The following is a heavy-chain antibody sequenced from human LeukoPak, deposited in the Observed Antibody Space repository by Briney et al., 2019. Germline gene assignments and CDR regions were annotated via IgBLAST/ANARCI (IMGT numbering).Heavy chain of an antibody. D-gene: IGHD3-22*01. CDR3: AKEPPHYYDSARDY. J-gene: IGHJ4*02. V-gene: IGHV3-23*01. CDR2: ISGSGGST. CDR1: GFTFSSYA. Sequence: PGGSLRLSCAASGFTFSSYAMSWVRHAPGEGLEWVSAISGSGGSTYYADSVKGRLSISRDNSKNTLYLQRNSLRAEDTAVYYCAKEPPHYYDSARDYWGQGTLVTVSS.